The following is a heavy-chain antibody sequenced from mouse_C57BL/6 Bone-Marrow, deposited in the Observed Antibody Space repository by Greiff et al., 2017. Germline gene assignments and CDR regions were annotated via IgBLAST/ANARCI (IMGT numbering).Heavy chain of an antibody. CDR3: ARQGGKYYCDY. V-gene: IGHV1-54*01. CDR2: INTGSGGT. J-gene: IGHJ2*01. CDR1: GYAFTNYL. Sequence: VQLQQSGAELVRPGTSVKVSCKASGYAFTNYLIEWVKQRPGQGLEWIGVINTGSGGTNYNEKFKGKATLTADKSSSTDYMQLSSLTSEDSSVYFCARQGGKYYCDYGGKGTTLTVSS. D-gene: IGHD1-1*01.